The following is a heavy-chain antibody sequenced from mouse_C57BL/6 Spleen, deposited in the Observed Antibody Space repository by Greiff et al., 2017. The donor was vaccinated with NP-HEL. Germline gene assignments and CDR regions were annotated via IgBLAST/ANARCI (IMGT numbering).Heavy chain of an antibody. D-gene: IGHD3-2*02. Sequence: QVQLQQPGAELVMPGASVKLSCKASGYTFTSYWMHWVKQRPGQGLEWIGEIDPSDSYTNYNQKFKGKSTLTVDKSSSTAYMQLSSLTSEDSAVYYCARGQLRLRIFAYWGQGTLVTVSA. CDR1: GYTFTSYW. J-gene: IGHJ3*01. CDR3: ARGQLRLRIFAY. V-gene: IGHV1-69*01. CDR2: IDPSDSYT.